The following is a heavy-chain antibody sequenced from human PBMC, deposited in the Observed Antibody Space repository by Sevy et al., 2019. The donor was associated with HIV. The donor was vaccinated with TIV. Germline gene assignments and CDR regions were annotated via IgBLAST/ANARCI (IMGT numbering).Heavy chain of an antibody. Sequence: SETLSLSCTVSGGSISSYYWSWIRQPPGKGLEWIGYIYYSGSTNYNPSLKSRVTISVDTSKNQFSLKLRSVTAADTAVYYCARFHLGYCSSTSCFGWWFDPWGQGTLVTVSS. CDR2: IYYSGST. D-gene: IGHD2-2*01. CDR1: GGSISSYY. V-gene: IGHV4-59*01. J-gene: IGHJ5*02. CDR3: ARFHLGYCSSTSCFGWWFDP.